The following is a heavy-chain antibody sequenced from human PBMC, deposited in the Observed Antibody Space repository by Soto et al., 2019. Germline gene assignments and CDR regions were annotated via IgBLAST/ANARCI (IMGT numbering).Heavy chain of an antibody. CDR1: GYSFTSYW. J-gene: IGHJ5*02. D-gene: IGHD3-10*01. CDR3: ARRGRRHYLGFDP. V-gene: IGHV5-51*01. CDR2: IYPGDSDT. Sequence: GESVKISCSGSGYSFTSYWIGWVRQMPGKGLEWMGIIYPGDSDTRYSPSFQGQVTISADKSISTAYLQWSSLKASDTAMYYCARRGRRHYLGFDPWGQGTLVTVSS.